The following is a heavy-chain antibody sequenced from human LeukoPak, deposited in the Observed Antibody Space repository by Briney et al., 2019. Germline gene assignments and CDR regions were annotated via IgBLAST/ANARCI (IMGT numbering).Heavy chain of an antibody. CDR3: AKYSNEYYYGSGSPPYYYYYMDV. J-gene: IGHJ6*03. CDR1: GFTFSTYT. Sequence: TGGSLRLSCAASGFTFSTYTMNWVRQAPGKGLEWVAFIRYDGSNKYYADSVKGRFTISRDNSNNTLYLQMNSLRADDTAVYYCAKYSNEYYYGSGSPPYYYYYMDVWGKGTTVTFSS. CDR2: IRYDGSNK. V-gene: IGHV3-30*02. D-gene: IGHD3-10*01.